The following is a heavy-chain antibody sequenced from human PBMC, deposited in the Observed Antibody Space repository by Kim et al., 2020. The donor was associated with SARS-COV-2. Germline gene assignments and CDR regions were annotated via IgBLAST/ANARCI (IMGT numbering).Heavy chain of an antibody. D-gene: IGHD2-15*01. CDR3: ALIGQDFDP. CDR1: GFTFSSYG. J-gene: IGHJ5*02. CDR2: ISYDGSNK. V-gene: IGHV3-30*03. Sequence: GGSLRLSCAASGFTFSSYGMHWVRQAPGKGLEWVAVISYDGSNKYYADSVKGRFTISRDNSKNTLYLQMNSLRAEDTAVYYCALIGQDFDPWGQGPLVTVSS.